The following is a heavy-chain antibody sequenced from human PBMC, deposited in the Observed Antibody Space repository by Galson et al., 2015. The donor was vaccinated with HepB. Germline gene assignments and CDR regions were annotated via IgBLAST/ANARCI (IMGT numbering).Heavy chain of an antibody. J-gene: IGHJ4*02. D-gene: IGHD3-3*01. CDR3: AKAGVLVWRPFDY. Sequence: SLRLSCAASGFTFSDYYMSWIRQAPGKGLEWVSYISSSGSTIYYADSVKGRFTISRDNAKNSLYLQMNSLRAEDTAVYYCAKAGVLVWRPFDYWGQGTLVTVSS. V-gene: IGHV3-11*01. CDR1: GFTFSDYY. CDR2: ISSSGSTI.